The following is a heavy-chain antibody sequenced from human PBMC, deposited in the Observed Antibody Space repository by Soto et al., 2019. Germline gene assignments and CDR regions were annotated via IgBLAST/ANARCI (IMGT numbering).Heavy chain of an antibody. D-gene: IGHD2-2*01. CDR1: GGSISSGGYS. Sequence: QLQLQESGSGLVKPSQTLSLTCAVSGGSISSGGYSWSWIRQPPGKGLEWIGYIYHSGSTYYNPSLKSRVTISVDRSKNQFSLKLSSVTAADTAVYYCARSPRYCSSTSCLNWFAPWGQGTLVTVSS. CDR3: ARSPRYCSSTSCLNWFAP. V-gene: IGHV4-30-2*01. CDR2: IYHSGST. J-gene: IGHJ5*02.